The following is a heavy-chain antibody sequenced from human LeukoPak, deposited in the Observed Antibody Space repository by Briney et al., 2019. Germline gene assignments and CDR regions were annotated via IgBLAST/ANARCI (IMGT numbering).Heavy chain of an antibody. J-gene: IGHJ4*02. V-gene: IGHV3-23*01. CDR1: GFTFSSYA. CDR3: AKAPWGSYRYPYFDY. D-gene: IGHD3-16*02. CDR2: ISGSGGDT. Sequence: GGSLRLSCAASGFTFSSYAMSWVRQAPGKGLEWVSAISGSGGDTYYADSVKGRFTMSRDNSKNTLYLQMNSLRAEDTAVYYCAKAPWGSYRYPYFDYWGQGTLVTVSS.